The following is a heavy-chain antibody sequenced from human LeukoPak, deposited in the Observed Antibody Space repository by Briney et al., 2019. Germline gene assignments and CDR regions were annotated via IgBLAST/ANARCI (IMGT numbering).Heavy chain of an antibody. J-gene: IGHJ4*02. CDR2: IKHDGSAT. V-gene: IGHV3-7*01. CDR3: ARDSAVASGGQDF. D-gene: IGHD2-15*01. CDR1: GFTFSSYG. Sequence: ESGGSLRLSCAASGFTFSSYGMHWVRQAPGKVLEGVANIKHDGSATYYKDSFKVRFIISRDNDKNLVYLQMNSLRVEDTAIYFCARDSAVASGGQDFWGQGTLVTASS.